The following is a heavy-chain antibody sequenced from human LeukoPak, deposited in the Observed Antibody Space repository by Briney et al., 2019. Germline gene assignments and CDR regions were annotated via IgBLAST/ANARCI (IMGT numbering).Heavy chain of an antibody. V-gene: IGHV4-4*07. Sequence: SETLSLTCTVSGGSISSYYWSWIRQPAGKGLEWIGRIYSSGTTNYNPSLKSRVTMSVDTSKNQFSLQLNSVTPEDTAVYYCARAQAYSGRIFDYWGQGTLVTVSS. CDR3: ARAQAYSGRIFDY. CDR1: GGSISSYY. D-gene: IGHD1-26*01. CDR2: IYSSGTT. J-gene: IGHJ4*02.